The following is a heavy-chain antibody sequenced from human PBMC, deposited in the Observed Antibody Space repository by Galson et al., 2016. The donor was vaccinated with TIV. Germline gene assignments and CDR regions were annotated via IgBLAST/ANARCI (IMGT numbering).Heavy chain of an antibody. Sequence: SVKVSCKASGGTFSNFVISWVRQAPGQGLEWMGSINPIFGTANYAQKFQGRVTITADTSTSTICMELSSLRSEDTAVYYCARGRGYYFGSGSSYFDYWGQGSLVPVSS. CDR1: GGTFSNFV. CDR2: INPIFGTA. CDR3: ARGRGYYFGSGSSYFDY. V-gene: IGHV1-69*06. J-gene: IGHJ4*02. D-gene: IGHD3-10*01.